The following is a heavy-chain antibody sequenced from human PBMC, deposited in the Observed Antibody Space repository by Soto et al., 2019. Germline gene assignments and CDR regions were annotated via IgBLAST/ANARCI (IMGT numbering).Heavy chain of an antibody. D-gene: IGHD6-19*01. V-gene: IGHV1-8*01. CDR1: GYTFTSND. Sequence: QVQLVQSGAEVKKPGASVKVSCKGSGYTFTSNDINWVRQATGQGFEWMGWMSPKSGDTGYSQKFQGRVTMTRDTFRSTGHMELRSLRSEDTGVYYWAGGPPGWRVDFWGQGTLVTVSS. CDR2: MSPKSGDT. J-gene: IGHJ4*02. CDR3: AGGPPGWRVDF.